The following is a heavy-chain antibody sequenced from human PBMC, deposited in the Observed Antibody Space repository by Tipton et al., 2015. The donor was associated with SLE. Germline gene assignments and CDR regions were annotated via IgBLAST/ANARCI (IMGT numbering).Heavy chain of an antibody. Sequence: TLSLTCIVSGASIGSSSSSWAWIRQSPNKGLEWIGNIYYDGNTYYNPSLKSRVTISVDTSKNQFSLRLTSVTAADTAVYYCARHFPRPVNDQYCFDYWGQGTLVSVSS. V-gene: IGHV4-39*01. CDR3: ARHFPRPVNDQYCFDY. D-gene: IGHD4-11*01. CDR2: IYYDGNT. CDR1: GASIGSSSSS. J-gene: IGHJ4*02.